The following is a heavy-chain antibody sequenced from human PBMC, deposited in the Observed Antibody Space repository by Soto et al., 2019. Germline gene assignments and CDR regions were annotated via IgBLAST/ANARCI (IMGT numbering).Heavy chain of an antibody. D-gene: IGHD3-16*01. CDR3: ARDRRGSLLRNDY. V-gene: IGHV3-21*01. CDR2: ISSSSSYI. Sequence: EVQLVESGGGLVKPGGSLRLSCAASGFTFSSYSMNWVRQAPGKGLEWVSSISSSSSYIYYADSVKGRFTISRDNAKNSLYLQMNSLRAEDMAVYYCARDRRGSLLRNDYVGQGTLVTVSS. J-gene: IGHJ4*02. CDR1: GFTFSSYS.